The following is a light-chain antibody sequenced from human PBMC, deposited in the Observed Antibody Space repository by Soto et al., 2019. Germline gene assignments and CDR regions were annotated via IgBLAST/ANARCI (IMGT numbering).Light chain of an antibody. J-gene: IGKJ5*01. CDR3: QQRYHWPPTT. V-gene: IGKV3-11*01. CDR1: QTVIKY. Sequence: EVVLTQSPATLSLSPGETATLSCRASQTVIKYLAWFQQNPGRAPSLLIYDTSNRATGVPARFSGSGSVTDFTLTIGNLEPDDSAVYCCQQRYHWPPTTFGQGTRLEI. CDR2: DTS.